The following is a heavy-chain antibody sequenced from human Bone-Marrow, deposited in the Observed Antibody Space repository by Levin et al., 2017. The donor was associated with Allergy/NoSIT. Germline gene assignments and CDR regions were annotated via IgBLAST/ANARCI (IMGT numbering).Heavy chain of an antibody. CDR3: ASWAMFYYDGSDFDYFYYGMDV. CDR2: ISGGSSRI. CDR1: GLSFSNYD. D-gene: IGHD3-16*01. J-gene: IGHJ6*02. Sequence: GGSLRLSCAASGLSFSNYDMNWVRQAPGKGLEWVSSISGGSSRIYYADPVKGRFTISRDKPKNSLFLQMNRLRVEDTAVYYCASWAMFYYDGSDFDYFYYGMDVWGQGTTVTVSS. V-gene: IGHV3-21*06.